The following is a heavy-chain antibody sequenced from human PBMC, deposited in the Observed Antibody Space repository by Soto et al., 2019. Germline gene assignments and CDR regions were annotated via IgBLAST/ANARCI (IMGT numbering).Heavy chain of an antibody. J-gene: IGHJ5*02. CDR3: ARAADYGDYVGWFDP. Sequence: QVQLVQSGAEVKKPGASVKVSCKASGYTFTSYGISWVRQAPGQGLEWMGWISAYNGNTNYAQKLQGRVTMTTDTSTSTAYMELRILRSDDTAVYYCARAADYGDYVGWFDPWGQGTLVTVSS. D-gene: IGHD4-17*01. V-gene: IGHV1-18*04. CDR2: ISAYNGNT. CDR1: GYTFTSYG.